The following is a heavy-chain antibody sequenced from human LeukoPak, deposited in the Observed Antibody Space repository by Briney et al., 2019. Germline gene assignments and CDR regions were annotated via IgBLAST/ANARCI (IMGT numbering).Heavy chain of an antibody. V-gene: IGHV1-18*01. CDR1: GYTFTSYG. CDR3: ARSRYSSSWYGVARYYYYYMDV. CDR2: ISTYNGNT. Sequence: ASVKVSCKASGYTFTSYGISWVRQAPGQGLEWMGWISTYNGNTNYAQKFQGRVTMTTDTSTSTAYMELRSLRSDDTAVYNCARSRYSSSWYGVARYYYYYMDVWGKGTTVTISS. J-gene: IGHJ6*03. D-gene: IGHD6-13*01.